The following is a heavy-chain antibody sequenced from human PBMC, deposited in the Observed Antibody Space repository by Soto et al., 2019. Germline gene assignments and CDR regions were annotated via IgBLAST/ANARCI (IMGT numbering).Heavy chain of an antibody. J-gene: IGHJ4*02. V-gene: IGHV4-31*03. D-gene: IGHD2-8*02. CDR2: IYYSGST. Sequence: PSECLSLTCIVSDGSIRSGRYNRSWIRQNPGKGLEWIGYIYYSGSTYYNPSLKSRVTISVDTSKNQFSLKLSSVTAADTAVYYCARYLGMSAPRTGYFDYWGQGTLVTVSS. CDR3: ARYLGMSAPRTGYFDY. CDR1: DGSIRSGRYN.